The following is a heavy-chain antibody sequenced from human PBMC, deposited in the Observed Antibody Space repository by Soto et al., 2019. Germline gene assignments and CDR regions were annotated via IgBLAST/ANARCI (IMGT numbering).Heavy chain of an antibody. CDR2: VGTVNTNT. Sequence: QVQLVQSGPEVKMPGASLKVSCKTSGYTFTSYGLAWLRQAPGQRPEWMGWVGTVNTNTNYAEKFQGRVTMNSDTSTTTTYMELTNLRSADTAVYYCARERNTDRSAYYSVAYWGQGTLVTVSS. D-gene: IGHD3-22*01. V-gene: IGHV1-18*01. J-gene: IGHJ4*02. CDR1: GYTFTSYG. CDR3: ARERNTDRSAYYSVAY.